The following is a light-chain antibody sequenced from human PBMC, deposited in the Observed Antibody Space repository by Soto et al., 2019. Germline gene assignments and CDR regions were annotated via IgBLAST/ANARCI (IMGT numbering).Light chain of an antibody. CDR1: QSVCRNY. CDR2: SSS. V-gene: IGKV3-20*01. Sequence: QSAGTLXLSPGDRDSLAWRASQSVCRNYLAWFQXKNVQASXVXIYSSSNRETGITERFSGSAYGQDFNITINRLEPEDLAVYDCQLYGISPQFGQGTRLEIK. J-gene: IGKJ5*01. CDR3: QLYGISPQ.